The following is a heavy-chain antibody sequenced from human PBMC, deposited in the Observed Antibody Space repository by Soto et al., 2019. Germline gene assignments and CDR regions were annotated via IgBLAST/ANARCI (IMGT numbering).Heavy chain of an antibody. D-gene: IGHD6-19*01. CDR1: GGSFSGYY. J-gene: IGHJ6*02. V-gene: IGHV4-34*01. CDR3: AVTVSGWYYYYYGMDV. Sequence: SETLSLTCAVYGGSFSGYYWSWIRQPPGKGLEWIGEINHSGSTNYNPSLKSRVTISVDTSKNQCSLKLSSVTAADTAVYYCAVTVSGWYYYYYGMDVWGQGTKVTVSS. CDR2: INHSGST.